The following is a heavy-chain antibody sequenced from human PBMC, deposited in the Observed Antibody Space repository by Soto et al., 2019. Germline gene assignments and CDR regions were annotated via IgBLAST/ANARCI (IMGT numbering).Heavy chain of an antibody. V-gene: IGHV5-51*01. CDR3: ARGYNSDWSIHPYFDS. J-gene: IGHJ4*02. CDR1: GYKFSAYW. D-gene: IGHD6-19*01. Sequence: GESLKISCKGSGYKFSAYWIAWVRQMPGKGLEWMGIIYPGNSDTRYSPSFQGQVTISVDKSTSTAYLQWSSLKASDTAIYYCARGYNSDWSIHPYFDSWRQAALVTVLL. CDR2: IYPGNSDT.